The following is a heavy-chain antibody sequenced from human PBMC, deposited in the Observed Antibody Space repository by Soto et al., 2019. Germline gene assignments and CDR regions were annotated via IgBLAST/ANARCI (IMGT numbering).Heavy chain of an antibody. V-gene: IGHV3-30*18. CDR3: AKDHYCSGGSCYSSGMDV. CDR2: ISYDGNTK. D-gene: IGHD2-15*01. CDR1: GFIFSKYG. Sequence: GGSLRLSCAASGFIFSKYGMHWVRQAPGKGLEWVAFISYDGNTKYYGDSVNGRFTISRDNSKNTLHLQMNSLRAEDTAVYYCAKDHYCSGGSCYSSGMDVWGQGTTVTVSS. J-gene: IGHJ6*02.